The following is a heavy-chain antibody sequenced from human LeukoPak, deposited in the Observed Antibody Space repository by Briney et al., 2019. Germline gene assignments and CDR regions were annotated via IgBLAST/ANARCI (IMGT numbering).Heavy chain of an antibody. J-gene: IGHJ4*02. CDR1: GGSFSGYY. Sequence: SETLSLTCAVYGGSFSGYYWSWIRQPPGKGLEWIGEINHSGSTNYNPSLKSRVTISVDTSKNPFSLKLSSVTAADTAVYYCARSSGWPDYWGQGTPVTVSS. V-gene: IGHV4-34*01. CDR3: ARSSGWPDY. D-gene: IGHD6-19*01. CDR2: INHSGST.